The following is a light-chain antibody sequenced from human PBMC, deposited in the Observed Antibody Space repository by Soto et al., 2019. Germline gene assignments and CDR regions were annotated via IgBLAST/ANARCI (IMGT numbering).Light chain of an antibody. CDR1: QTINNL. CDR3: QHYDIYGRLT. Sequence: DIQMTQSPSTLSASVGDTVTITCRTSQTINNLLAWYQKKPGKAPGPLIFDASTVNPGVTSRFSGSGSGTDFTLSISDLQTDDFATYYCQHYDIYGRLTFGPGTTVDIK. J-gene: IGKJ3*01. CDR2: DAS. V-gene: IGKV1-5*01.